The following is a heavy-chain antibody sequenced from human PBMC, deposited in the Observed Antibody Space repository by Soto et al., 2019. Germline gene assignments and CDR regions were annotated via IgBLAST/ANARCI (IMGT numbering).Heavy chain of an antibody. V-gene: IGHV3-53*01. CDR3: ARDRVESGYPEYFQN. CDR1: GFTVSSNY. CDR2: IYSGGST. Sequence: EVQLVESGGGLIQPGGSLRLSCAASGFTVSSNYMSWVRQAPGKGLEWVSVIYSGGSTYYADSVKGRFTISRDNSKNTLYLQMNSLRAEDTAVYYCARDRVESGYPEYFQNWGQGTLVTGSS. D-gene: IGHD3-22*01. J-gene: IGHJ1*01.